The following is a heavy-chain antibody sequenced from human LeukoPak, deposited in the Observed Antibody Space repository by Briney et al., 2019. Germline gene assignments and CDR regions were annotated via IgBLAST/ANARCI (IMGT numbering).Heavy chain of an antibody. V-gene: IGHV1-18*04. J-gene: IGHJ6*04. Sequence: GASVKVSCKASGYTFTSYGISWVRQAPGQGLEWMGWISAYNGNTNYAQKLQGRVTMTTDTSTSTAYMELRSPRSDDTAVYYCARDTYYYGSGSYYRPPDYYGMDVWGKGTTVTVSS. D-gene: IGHD3-10*01. CDR3: ARDTYYYGSGSYYRPPDYYGMDV. CDR1: GYTFTSYG. CDR2: ISAYNGNT.